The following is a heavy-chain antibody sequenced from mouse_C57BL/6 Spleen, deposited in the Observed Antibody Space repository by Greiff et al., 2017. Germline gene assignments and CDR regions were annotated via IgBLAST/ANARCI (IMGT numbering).Heavy chain of an antibody. J-gene: IGHJ4*01. CDR2: ISYDGSN. D-gene: IGHD2-3*01. Sequence: EVQLQQSGPGLVKPSQSLSLTCSVTGYSITSGYYWNWIRQFPGNKLEWMGYISYDGSNNYNPSLKNRISITRDTSKNQFFLKLNSVTTEDTATYYCARDLLYYGMVTSKDDYYAMDYWGQGTSVTVSS. CDR1: GYSITSGYY. CDR3: ARDLLYYGMVTSKDDYYAMDY. V-gene: IGHV3-6*01.